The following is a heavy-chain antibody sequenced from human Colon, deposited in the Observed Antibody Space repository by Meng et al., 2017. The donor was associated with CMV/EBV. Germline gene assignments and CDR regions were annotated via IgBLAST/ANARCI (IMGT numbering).Heavy chain of an antibody. J-gene: IGHJ4*02. CDR3: AKGGVDNKLFDF. CDR2: TGNSGDTT. CDR1: GFSVSNSA. V-gene: IGHV3-23*01. Sequence: GESLKISCVASGFSVSNSAMSWVRQAPGKGLEWVSATGNSGDTTYYAESVKGRFTISRDNPKNTLYLQLTSLRGEDTALYFCAKGGVDNKLFDFWGQGTPVTVSS. D-gene: IGHD3-16*01.